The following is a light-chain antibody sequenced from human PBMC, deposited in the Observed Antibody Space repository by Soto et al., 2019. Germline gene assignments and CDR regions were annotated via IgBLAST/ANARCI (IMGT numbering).Light chain of an antibody. V-gene: IGLV2-8*01. CDR3: CPYGGRTLYV. Sequence: QSVLTQPPSASGSPGQSVTISCTGTSSDIGTYDYVSWYQHLPDKAPKLIIYEVSKRPSGVPDRFSGSKSGNTASLTVSGLQAEDEGDYYCCPYGGRTLYVFGTGTKVTVL. J-gene: IGLJ1*01. CDR2: EVS. CDR1: SSDIGTYDY.